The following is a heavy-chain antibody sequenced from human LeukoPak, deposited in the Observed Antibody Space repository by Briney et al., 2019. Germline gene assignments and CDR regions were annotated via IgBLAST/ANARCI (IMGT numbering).Heavy chain of an antibody. D-gene: IGHD3-3*01. Sequence: GGSLRLSCAASGFTFNDAWMSWVRQAPGKGLEWVGRIKSKTDGGATDYAAPVKGRFTISRDDSKNTLYLQMNSLKTEDTAVYYCTTRASYYDFWKTDYWGQGTLVTVSS. V-gene: IGHV3-15*01. CDR2: IKSKTDGGAT. CDR1: GFTFNDAW. CDR3: TTRASYYDFWKTDY. J-gene: IGHJ4*02.